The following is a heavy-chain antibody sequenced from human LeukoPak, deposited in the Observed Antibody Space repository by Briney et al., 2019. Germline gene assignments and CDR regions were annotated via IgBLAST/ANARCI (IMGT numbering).Heavy chain of an antibody. Sequence: GGSLLLSCVVSGFTFRNYEMNWVRQSPGKGLEGVSYISDSGRSLYYAASVKGRFTISRDNAKNSLFLQMNSLRAEDTAIYYCTRDSGYCGGDCYSYDYWGQGTQVTVSS. CDR1: GFTFRNYE. D-gene: IGHD2-21*02. V-gene: IGHV3-48*03. J-gene: IGHJ4*02. CDR2: ISDSGRSL. CDR3: TRDSGYCGGDCYSYDY.